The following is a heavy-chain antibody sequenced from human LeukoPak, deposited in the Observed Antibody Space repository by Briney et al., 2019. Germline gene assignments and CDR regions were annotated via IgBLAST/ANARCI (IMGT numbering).Heavy chain of an antibody. CDR1: GDSISSGSYY. J-gene: IGHJ4*02. V-gene: IGHV4-61*02. CDR3: ARVIRGTYFVYFDF. Sequence: PSQTLSLTCAVSGDSISSGSYYWSWIRQPAGEGLEWIGRIYSSGRTHYSPSLKSRVAISVDTSKNRFSLRLSSVTAADTAVYYCARVIRGTYFVYFDFWGQGTLVTVSA. D-gene: IGHD1-26*01. CDR2: IYSSGRT.